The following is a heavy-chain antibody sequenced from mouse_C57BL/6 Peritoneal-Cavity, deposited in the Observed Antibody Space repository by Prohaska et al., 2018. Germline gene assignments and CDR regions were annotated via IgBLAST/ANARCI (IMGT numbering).Heavy chain of an antibody. CDR1: GFNINDDY. CDR3: TTPYYYGSRN. D-gene: IGHD1-1*01. J-gene: IGHJ2*01. V-gene: IGHV14-4*01. Sequence: EVQLQQSGAELVRPGASVKLSCTASGFNINDDYMHCVNQRVDQGLEWIGWIDPEKGDTEYASKFQGKATITADTSSNTAYLQLSSLRSEDTAVYYCTTPYYYGSRNWGQGTTLTVSS. CDR2: IDPEKGDT.